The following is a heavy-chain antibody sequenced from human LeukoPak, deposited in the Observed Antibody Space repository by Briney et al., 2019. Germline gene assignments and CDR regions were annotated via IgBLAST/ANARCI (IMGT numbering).Heavy chain of an antibody. Sequence: PGGSLRLSCAASGFTFSSYAMLWVRQAPGKGLEWVAVISYDGSNKYYADSVKGRFTISRDNSKNTLYLQMNSLRAEDTAVYYCASNPYSDGSSYFDYWGQGTLVTVSS. V-gene: IGHV3-30-3*01. CDR3: ASNPYSDGSSYFDY. D-gene: IGHD2-15*01. CDR2: ISYDGSNK. J-gene: IGHJ4*02. CDR1: GFTFSSYA.